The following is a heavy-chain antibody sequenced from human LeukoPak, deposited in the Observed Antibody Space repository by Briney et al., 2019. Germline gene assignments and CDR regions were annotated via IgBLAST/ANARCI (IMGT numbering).Heavy chain of an antibody. CDR3: ASHVLRYFDWLGDGSWFDP. CDR1: GGTFSSYA. CDR2: IIPIFGTA. J-gene: IGHJ5*02. D-gene: IGHD3-9*01. V-gene: IGHV1-69*06. Sequence: GASVKVSCKASGGTFSSYAISWVRQAPGQGLEWMGGIIPIFGTANYAQKFQGRVTITADKSTSTAYMELSSLRSEDTAVYYCASHVLRYFDWLGDGSWFDPWGQGTLVTVSS.